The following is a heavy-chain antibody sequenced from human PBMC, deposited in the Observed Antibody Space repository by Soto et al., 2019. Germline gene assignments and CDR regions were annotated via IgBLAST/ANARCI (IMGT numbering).Heavy chain of an antibody. V-gene: IGHV3-64*01. D-gene: IGHD2-15*01. CDR2: ISSNGVGT. CDR3: ARDDVLCDGGRCYGIPLDV. Sequence: PGGSLRLSCAASGFTFSNYAMDWVRQAPGKVLEYVSGISSNGVGTYYANSVKDRFTISRDNSKNTLYLQMGSLRAEDTAVYYCARDDVLCDGGRCYGIPLDVWGKGTTVTVSS. CDR1: GFTFSNYA. J-gene: IGHJ6*04.